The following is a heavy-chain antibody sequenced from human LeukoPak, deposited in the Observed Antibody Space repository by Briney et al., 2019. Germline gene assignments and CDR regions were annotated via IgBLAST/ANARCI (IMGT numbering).Heavy chain of an antibody. CDR1: GFTFSSYA. CDR3: AKASYCSGGRCYFAYYYYYGMDV. Sequence: GGSLRLSCAASGFTFSSYAMTWVRQAPGKGLEWASAISGSGGSTYYADSVKGRFTISRDNSKNTLYLQMDSLRAEDTAVYYCAKASYCSGGRCYFAYYYYYGMDVWGQGTTVTVSS. J-gene: IGHJ6*02. CDR2: ISGSGGST. D-gene: IGHD2-15*01. V-gene: IGHV3-23*01.